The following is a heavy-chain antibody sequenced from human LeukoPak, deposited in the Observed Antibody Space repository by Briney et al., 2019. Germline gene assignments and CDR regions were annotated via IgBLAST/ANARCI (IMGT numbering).Heavy chain of an antibody. CDR3: ARNGGNYILDY. V-gene: IGHV3-33*01. CDR1: GFTLSTYW. CDR2: IWFDGSNK. J-gene: IGHJ4*02. D-gene: IGHD4/OR15-4a*01. Sequence: GGSLRLSCAASGFTLSTYWMTWVRQAPGKGLEWVAIIWFDGSNKYYADSVKGRFTISRDDSKNTLYLQMNSLRAEDTAVYYCARNGGNYILDYWGQGTLVTVSS.